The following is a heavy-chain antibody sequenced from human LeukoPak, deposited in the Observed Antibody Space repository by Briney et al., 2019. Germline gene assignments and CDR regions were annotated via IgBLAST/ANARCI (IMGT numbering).Heavy chain of an antibody. CDR1: GYTFTSYD. Sequence: ASVKVSCKASGYTFTSYDINWVRQATGQGLEWMGWMNPNSGNTGYAQKFQGRVTMTRNTSISTAYMELSSLRSEDTAVYYCARVPPLGYFDWLITRGNWFDPWGQGTLVTVSS. CDR3: ARVPPLGYFDWLITRGNWFDP. CDR2: MNPNSGNT. D-gene: IGHD3-9*01. J-gene: IGHJ5*02. V-gene: IGHV1-8*01.